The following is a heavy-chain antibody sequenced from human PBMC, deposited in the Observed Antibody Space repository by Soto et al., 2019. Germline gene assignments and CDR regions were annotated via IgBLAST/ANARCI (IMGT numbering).Heavy chain of an antibody. CDR1: GGTFSSYA. CDR2: IIPIFGTA. Sequence: ASVKVSCKASGGTFSSYAISWVRQAPGQGLEWMGGIIPIFGTANYAQKFQGRVTITADESTSTAYMELSSLRSEDTAVYYCARPANYYDSSGYLDYYFDYWGQGTLVTVSS. CDR3: ARPANYYDSSGYLDYYFDY. V-gene: IGHV1-69*13. D-gene: IGHD3-22*01. J-gene: IGHJ4*02.